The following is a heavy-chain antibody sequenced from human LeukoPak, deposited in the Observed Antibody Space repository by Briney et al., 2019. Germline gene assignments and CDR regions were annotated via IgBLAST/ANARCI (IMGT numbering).Heavy chain of an antibody. V-gene: IGHV3-23*01. CDR1: GFTFGGSA. CDR3: AKIDSPRVGWRAPFDY. Sequence: GGSLRLSCEASGFTFGGSAMSWVRRAPGKGLEWISDISGAGRETYYADSVKGRFTISRDNSKNTLYLQLSSLGAEDTAVYFCAKIDSPRVGWRAPFDYWGQGTLVTVSS. J-gene: IGHJ4*02. CDR2: ISGAGRET. D-gene: IGHD6-19*01.